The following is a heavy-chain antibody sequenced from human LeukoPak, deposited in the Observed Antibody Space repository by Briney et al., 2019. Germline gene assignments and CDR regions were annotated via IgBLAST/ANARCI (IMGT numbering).Heavy chain of an antibody. Sequence: GRSLRLSCAASGFTFRSYAMHWVRQAPGKGLEWVSFISYDGNVIYYADSVKGRFTISRDNSKNTVYLQMDSLRAEDTALYYCARWYCSGGSCFNPDAFDIWGQGTMVTVSS. CDR1: GFTFRSYA. CDR2: ISYDGNVI. J-gene: IGHJ3*02. CDR3: ARWYCSGGSCFNPDAFDI. V-gene: IGHV3-30-3*01. D-gene: IGHD2-15*01.